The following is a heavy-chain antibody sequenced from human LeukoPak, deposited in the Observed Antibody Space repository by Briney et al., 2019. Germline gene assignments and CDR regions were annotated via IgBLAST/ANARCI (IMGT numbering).Heavy chain of an antibody. CDR1: GGSISSYY. Sequence: SETLSLTCTVSGGSISSYYWGWIRQPPGKGLEWIGSIYYSGSTYYNPSLKSRVTISVDTSKNQFSLKLSSVTAADTAVYYCARIYCSSTSCPSSWFDPWGQGTLVTVSS. CDR3: ARIYCSSTSCPSSWFDP. J-gene: IGHJ5*02. V-gene: IGHV4-39*01. D-gene: IGHD2-2*01. CDR2: IYYSGST.